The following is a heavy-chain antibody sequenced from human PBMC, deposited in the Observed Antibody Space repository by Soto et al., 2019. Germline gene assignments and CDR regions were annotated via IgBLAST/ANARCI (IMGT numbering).Heavy chain of an antibody. V-gene: IGHV4-34*01. CDR3: ARLWYYYGSGSYQFFNWFDP. CDR1: GGSFSGYY. CDR2: INHSGST. J-gene: IGHJ5*02. Sequence: SETLSLTCAVYGGSFSGYYWSWIRQPPGKGLEWIGEINHSGSTNYNPSLKSRVTISVDTSKNQFSLKLSSVTAADTAVYYCARLWYYYGSGSYQFFNWFDPWGQGTLVNVSS. D-gene: IGHD3-10*01.